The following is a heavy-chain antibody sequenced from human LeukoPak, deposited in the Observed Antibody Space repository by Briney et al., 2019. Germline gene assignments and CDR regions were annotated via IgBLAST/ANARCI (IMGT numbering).Heavy chain of an antibody. J-gene: IGHJ4*02. CDR1: GGSISSHY. CDR3: ARRSGVLDSRDSRYYFDH. V-gene: IGHV4-59*11. CDR2: IYYSGST. D-gene: IGHD3-22*01. Sequence: SETPSLTCIVSGGSISSHYWSWIRQPPGKGLEYIGYIYYSGSTDYNPSLKSRVTISLDTSKNQFSLNLTSVTAADTAVYYCARRSGVLDSRDSRYYFDHWGQGTLVTVSS.